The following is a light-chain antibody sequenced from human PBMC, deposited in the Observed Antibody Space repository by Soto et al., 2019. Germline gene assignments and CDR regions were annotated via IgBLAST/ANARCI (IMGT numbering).Light chain of an antibody. CDR1: NIGSKS. V-gene: IGLV3-21*04. CDR2: YDS. CDR3: QVWDSSSDFVV. Sequence: SYELTQPPSVSVAPGKTARITCGGTNIGSKSVHWYQQKPGQAPVLVIYYDSDRPSGIPERFSGSNSGNTATLTISRVEAGDEADYYCQVWDSSSDFVVFGGGTKVTVL. J-gene: IGLJ2*01.